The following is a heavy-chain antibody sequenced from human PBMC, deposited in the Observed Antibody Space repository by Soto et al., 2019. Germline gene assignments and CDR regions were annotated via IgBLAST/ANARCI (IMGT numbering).Heavy chain of an antibody. Sequence: SVKVSCKASGGTFSSYAISWVRQAPGQGLEWMGGIIPIFGTANYAQKFQGRVTITADESTSTAYMELSSLRSEDTAVYYCARAHGKNYDILTGYYREPDYWGQGTLVTVSS. CDR2: IIPIFGTA. CDR3: ARAHGKNYDILTGYYREPDY. V-gene: IGHV1-69*13. CDR1: GGTFSSYA. J-gene: IGHJ4*02. D-gene: IGHD3-9*01.